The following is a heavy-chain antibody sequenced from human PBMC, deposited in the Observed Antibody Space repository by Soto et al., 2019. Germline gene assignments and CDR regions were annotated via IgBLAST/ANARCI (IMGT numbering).Heavy chain of an antibody. Sequence: ASETLSLTCAVYGGSFSGYYWSWIRQPPGKGLEWIGEINHSGSTNYNPSLKSRVTISVDTSKNQFSLKLSSVTAADTAVYYCARVVGYYDSSGRGDWFDPWGQGTLVTVSS. CDR1: GGSFSGYY. D-gene: IGHD3-22*01. CDR2: INHSGST. CDR3: ARVVGYYDSSGRGDWFDP. J-gene: IGHJ5*02. V-gene: IGHV4-34*01.